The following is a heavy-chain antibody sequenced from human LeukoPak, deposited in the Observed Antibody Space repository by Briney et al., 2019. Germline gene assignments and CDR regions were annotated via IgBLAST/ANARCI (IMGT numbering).Heavy chain of an antibody. CDR2: INPDGSGK. CDR1: GFRFSGYW. J-gene: IGHJ4*02. V-gene: IGHV3-7*04. Sequence: GGSLRLSCEASGFRFSGYWLNRVRQAPGQGLEWVANINPDGSGKYYVDSVKGRFTISRDDAKNSLYLQMNSLRAEDTAVYYCAGGANWGQGTPVTVSS. CDR3: AGGAN.